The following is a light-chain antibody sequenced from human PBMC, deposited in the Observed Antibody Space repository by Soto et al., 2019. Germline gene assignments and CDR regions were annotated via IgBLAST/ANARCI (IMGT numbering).Light chain of an antibody. CDR2: RSS. V-gene: IGKV3-15*01. J-gene: IGKJ5*01. Sequence: ETILTQSPATLSVSPGERATLSCRASQSVDNNLAWYQQKPGQAPRLLIYRSSTRATGIPARFSGSGSGTEFTLTIGSLQSEDCAVYYYQQDNNWPPITFGQGTRLEIK. CDR1: QSVDNN. CDR3: QQDNNWPPIT.